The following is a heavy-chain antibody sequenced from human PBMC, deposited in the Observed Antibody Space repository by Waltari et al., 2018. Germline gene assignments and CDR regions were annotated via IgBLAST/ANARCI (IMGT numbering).Heavy chain of an antibody. CDR1: GFTFSSYG. CDR2: IWYDGSNK. Sequence: QVQLVESGGGVVQPGRSLRLSCAASGFTFSSYGMHWVRRAPGKGLVGVAVIWYDGSNKYYADSVKGRFTISRDNSKNTLYLQMNSLRAEDTAVYYCARGGANHDAFDIWGQGTMVTVSS. J-gene: IGHJ3*02. V-gene: IGHV3-33*01. CDR3: ARGGANHDAFDI. D-gene: IGHD3-16*01.